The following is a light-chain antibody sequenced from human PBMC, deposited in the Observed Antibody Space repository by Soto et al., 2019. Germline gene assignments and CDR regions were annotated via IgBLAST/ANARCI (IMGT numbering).Light chain of an antibody. CDR1: TSDIGTYNY. Sequence: QSALTQPASVSGSPGQSITISCSGGTSDIGTYNYVSWYQHHPGKVPKVMIYEVSNRPSGVSNRFSGSKSGNTASLTISGLQSKDEADYYCSSYTSSATLVFGGGTKLTVL. J-gene: IGLJ3*02. CDR3: SSYTSSATLV. V-gene: IGLV2-14*01. CDR2: EVS.